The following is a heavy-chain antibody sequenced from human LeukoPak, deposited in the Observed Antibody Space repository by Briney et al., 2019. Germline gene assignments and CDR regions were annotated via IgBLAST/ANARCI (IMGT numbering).Heavy chain of an antibody. J-gene: IGHJ4*02. D-gene: IGHD3-3*01. V-gene: IGHV4-38-2*01. CDR3: ATVGGITIFGIDY. CDR1: GHSIINSYY. Sequence: SETLSLTCAVSGHSIINSYYWGWIRQPPGKGLEWIGSMYYSGSTYYNPSLKSRVTISVDTSKNQFSLKLSSVTAADTAVYYCATVGGITIFGIDYWGQGTLVTVSS. CDR2: MYYSGST.